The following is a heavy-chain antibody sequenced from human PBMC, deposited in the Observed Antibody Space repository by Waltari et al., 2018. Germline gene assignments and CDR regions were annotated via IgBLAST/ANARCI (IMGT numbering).Heavy chain of an antibody. V-gene: IGHV3-30*18. D-gene: IGHD3-16*01. CDR1: GFTFSRYG. J-gene: IGHJ4*02. CDR2: TSYDGSQE. CDR3: AKDLGIALANLAY. Sequence: QVQLVESGGGVVQPGRSLRLSCAASGFTFSRYGMHWVRQAPGKGLVWVAGTSYDGSQESYGDSVRGRFTISRDNSKDTRYLQLNRLGAEDTAVYYCAKDLGIALANLAYWGQGTLVTVSS.